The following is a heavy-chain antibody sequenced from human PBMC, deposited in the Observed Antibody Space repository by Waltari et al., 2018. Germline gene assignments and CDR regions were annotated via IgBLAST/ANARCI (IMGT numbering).Heavy chain of an antibody. V-gene: IGHV1-69*13. CDR2: ISTIVGTA. CDR1: GGTFSSYA. Sequence: QVQLVQSGAEVKKPGSSVKVSCKASGGTFSSYAISWVRQAPGQGLEWMGGISTIVGTAKDEQKFQGRGTITADECTSTAYMELSSLRSEETAVYYCAREMVTGGMDVWGQGTTV. D-gene: IGHD2-8*01. J-gene: IGHJ6*02. CDR3: AREMVTGGMDV.